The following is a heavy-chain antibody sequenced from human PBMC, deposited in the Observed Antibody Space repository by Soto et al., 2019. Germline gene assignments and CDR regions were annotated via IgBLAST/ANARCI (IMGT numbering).Heavy chain of an antibody. J-gene: IGHJ6*03. D-gene: IGHD6-6*01. CDR3: ARGRRGSSSQYYYYYMDV. CDR1: GYTFTSYD. CDR2: MNPNSGNT. V-gene: IGHV1-8*01. Sequence: ASVKVSCKASGYTFTSYDINWVRQATGQGLEWMGWMNPNSGNTGYAQKFQGRVTMTRNTSISTAYMELSSLRSEDTAVYYCARGRRGSSSQYYYYYMDVWGKGTTVTVSS.